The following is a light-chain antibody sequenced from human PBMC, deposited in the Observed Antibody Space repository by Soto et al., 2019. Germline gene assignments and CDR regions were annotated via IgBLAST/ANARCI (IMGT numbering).Light chain of an antibody. CDR2: GAS. V-gene: IGKV3-11*01. Sequence: EIVLTQSPATLSLSPGERATLYCRASQSVSSSLAWYQQRPGQAPRLLIYGASTRAPGIPDRFSGSGSGMDFTLTISSLEHEDFALYYCQQRNTWPPITFGQGTRLEIK. J-gene: IGKJ5*01. CDR1: QSVSSS. CDR3: QQRNTWPPIT.